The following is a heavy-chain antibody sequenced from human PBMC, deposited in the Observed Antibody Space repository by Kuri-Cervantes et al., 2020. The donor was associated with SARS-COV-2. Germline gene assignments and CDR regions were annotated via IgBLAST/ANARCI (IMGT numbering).Heavy chain of an antibody. CDR1: GGSISSYY. CDR2: IYYSGST. Sequence: SETLSLTCTVSGGSISSYYWSWIRQPPGKGLEWIGYIYYSGSTYYNPSLKSRVTISVDTSKNQFSLKLSSVTAADTAVYYCARGYCSSTSCYGGWFDPWGQGTLVTVSS. CDR3: ARGYCSSTSCYGGWFDP. J-gene: IGHJ5*02. D-gene: IGHD2-2*01. V-gene: IGHV4-59*08.